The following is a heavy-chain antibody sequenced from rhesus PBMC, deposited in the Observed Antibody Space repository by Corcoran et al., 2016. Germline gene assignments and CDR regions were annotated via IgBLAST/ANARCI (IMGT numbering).Heavy chain of an antibody. CDR1: GFSLSTSAMG. J-gene: IGHJ4*01. D-gene: IGHD1-1*01. CDR2: IYWDDDK. CDR3: ARVHGGTYDY. V-gene: IGHV2S1*01. Sequence: QVTLKESGPALVKPTQTLTLTCTFSGFSLSTSAMGVGWIRQPPGKALEWIASIYWDDDKYYNTSLKNRLTISKDTSRNQVVLRMTNMDPVDTATYYCARVHGGTYDYWGQGVLVTVSS.